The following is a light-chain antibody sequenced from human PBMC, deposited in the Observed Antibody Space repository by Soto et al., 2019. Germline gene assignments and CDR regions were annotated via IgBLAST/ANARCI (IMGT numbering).Light chain of an antibody. V-gene: IGKV3-20*01. CDR2: GAS. CDR1: QSVSSSY. CDR3: HQYGSSAFT. Sequence: EIVLTQSPGTLSLSPGERATLSCRASQSVSSSYLAWYQQKPGQAPRLLIYGASSRATGIPDRFRGSGSGTVLTLTISRLEPEDFAVYYCHQYGSSAFTFGPGTKVDIK. J-gene: IGKJ3*01.